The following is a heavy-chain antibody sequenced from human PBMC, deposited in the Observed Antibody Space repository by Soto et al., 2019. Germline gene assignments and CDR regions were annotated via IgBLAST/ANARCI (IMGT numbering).Heavy chain of an antibody. CDR1: GYTFTSYG. V-gene: IGHV1-69*13. D-gene: IGHD3-3*01. Sequence: SVKVSCKASGYTFTSYGISWVRQAPGQGLEWMGGIIPIFGTANYAQKFQGRVTITADESTSTAYMELSSLRSEDTAVYYCASSGLRAGFWSAPPGGFDYWGQGTLVTVSS. CDR3: ASSGLRAGFWSAPPGGFDY. J-gene: IGHJ4*02. CDR2: IIPIFGTA.